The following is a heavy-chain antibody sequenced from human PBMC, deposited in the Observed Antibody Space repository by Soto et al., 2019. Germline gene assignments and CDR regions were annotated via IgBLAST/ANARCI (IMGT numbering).Heavy chain of an antibody. CDR3: ARADRPLVTSYGLDV. D-gene: IGHD2-21*02. Sequence: PSETLSLTCAVSGGSFSGFYWTWIRQPPGEGLEWIGEINHSGTTNFNPSLRSRLTISLASSKKHFSLKLTSMTAADAAVYYCARADRPLVTSYGLDVWGQGTTVTVSS. J-gene: IGHJ6*02. CDR1: GGSFSGFY. CDR2: INHSGTT. V-gene: IGHV4-34*01.